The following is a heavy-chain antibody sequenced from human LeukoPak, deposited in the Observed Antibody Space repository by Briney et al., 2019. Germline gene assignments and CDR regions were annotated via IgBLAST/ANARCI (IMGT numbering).Heavy chain of an antibody. CDR3: ARGNSVSYYYYGLDV. V-gene: IGHV3-48*01. CDR1: GFTFSSYA. Sequence: PGGSLRLSCAASGFTFSSYAMIWVRQAPGKGLEWVSYISSTGTSIYYADSVKGRFTISRDNAKNSLYLQMNSLRPEDTAVYYCARGNSVSYYYYGLDVWGQGTTVTVSS. CDR2: ISSTGTSI. D-gene: IGHD5/OR15-5a*01. J-gene: IGHJ6*02.